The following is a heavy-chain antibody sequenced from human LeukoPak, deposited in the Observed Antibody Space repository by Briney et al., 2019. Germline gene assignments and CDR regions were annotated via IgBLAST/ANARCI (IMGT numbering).Heavy chain of an antibody. CDR1: GYTFTSYD. Sequence: ASVKVSCKASGYTFTSYDINWVRQAAGQGLEWMGWMNPNSGNTGYAQKFQGRVTMTRNTSISTAYMELSSLRSEDTAVYYCARVNCSSTSCRSKFLDYWGQGTLVTVSS. J-gene: IGHJ4*02. V-gene: IGHV1-8*01. D-gene: IGHD2-2*01. CDR3: ARVNCSSTSCRSKFLDY. CDR2: MNPNSGNT.